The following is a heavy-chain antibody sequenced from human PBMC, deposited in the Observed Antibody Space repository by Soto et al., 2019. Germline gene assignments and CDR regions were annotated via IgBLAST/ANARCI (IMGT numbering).Heavy chain of an antibody. CDR1: GYTLTELS. V-gene: IGHV1-24*01. CDR3: ARDGDRQQQYYYYGMDV. Sequence: ASVKVSCKVSGYTLTELSMHWVRQAPGKGLEWMGGFDPEDGETIYAQKFQGRVTMTEDTSTDTAYMELSSLRSEDTAVYYCARDGDRQQQYYYYGMDVWGQGTTVTVSS. D-gene: IGHD6-13*01. CDR2: FDPEDGET. J-gene: IGHJ6*02.